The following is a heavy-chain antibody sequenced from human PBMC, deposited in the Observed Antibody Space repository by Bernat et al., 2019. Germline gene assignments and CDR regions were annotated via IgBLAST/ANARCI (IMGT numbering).Heavy chain of an antibody. J-gene: IGHJ4*02. Sequence: EVQVVESGGDLVQPGGSLRLSCEASGFSFSNRYMSWVRQAPGKGLEWVAYISPDGSGKMYVDSVKGRFTISRVNSKNSLNLQMNSLRAEDTAVYYCAKVDGSSGWLVLDYWGQGTLVTVSS. CDR2: ISPDGSGK. D-gene: IGHD6-19*01. CDR1: GFSFSNRY. CDR3: AKVDGSSGWLVLDY. V-gene: IGHV3-7*01.